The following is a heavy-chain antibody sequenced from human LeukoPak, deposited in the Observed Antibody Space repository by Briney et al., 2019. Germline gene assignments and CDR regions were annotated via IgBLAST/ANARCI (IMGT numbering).Heavy chain of an antibody. Sequence: GGSLRLSCAASGFTFTSSAMSWVRQAPGKGLEWVSAISGSGHSTDYADSVKGRFTVSRDNSKNTLYLQMNSLRAEDTAVYYCAKAEFDYWGQGTLVTVSS. V-gene: IGHV3-23*01. CDR2: ISGSGHST. CDR3: AKAEFDY. J-gene: IGHJ4*02. CDR1: GFTFTSSA.